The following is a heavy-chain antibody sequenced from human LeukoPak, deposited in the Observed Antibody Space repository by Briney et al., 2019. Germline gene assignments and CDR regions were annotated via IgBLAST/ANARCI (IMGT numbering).Heavy chain of an antibody. Sequence: GGSPRLSCAASGFTFSSYAMTWVRQAPGRGLEWVSSISGVSGNTYYADSVKGRFTISRDNSKNTLYLQMNSLRAEDTAVHYCAKDVGYSYGKGYFDYWGQGTLVTVSS. J-gene: IGHJ4*02. V-gene: IGHV3-23*01. CDR1: GFTFSSYA. D-gene: IGHD5-18*01. CDR2: ISGVSGNT. CDR3: AKDVGYSYGKGYFDY.